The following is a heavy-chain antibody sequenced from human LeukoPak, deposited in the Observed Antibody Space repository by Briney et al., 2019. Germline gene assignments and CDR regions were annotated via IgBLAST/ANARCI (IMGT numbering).Heavy chain of an antibody. CDR3: ARDSGQFDY. V-gene: IGHV3-21*01. CDR1: GFTFSSYS. D-gene: IGHD1-1*01. Sequence: PGGSLRLSCAAPGFTFSSYSMNWVRQAPGKGLEWVSSISSSSTYIYYADSVKGRFTISRDNAKNSLYLQMNSLRAEDTAVYYCARDSGQFDYWGQGTLVTVSS. J-gene: IGHJ4*02. CDR2: ISSSSTYI.